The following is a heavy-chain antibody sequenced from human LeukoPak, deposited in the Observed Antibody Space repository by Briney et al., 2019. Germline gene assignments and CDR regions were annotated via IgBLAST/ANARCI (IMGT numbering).Heavy chain of an antibody. Sequence: GGSLRLSCAASGFTFSSYGMHWVRQAPGKGLEWVAVIWYDGSNKYYADSVKGRFTISRDNSKNTLYLQMNSMRAADTAVYYCARGSLPYYYDSSGYKGYFDYWGQGTLVTVSS. CDR2: IWYDGSNK. CDR1: GFTFSSYG. J-gene: IGHJ4*02. D-gene: IGHD3-22*01. V-gene: IGHV3-33*01. CDR3: ARGSLPYYYDSSGYKGYFDY.